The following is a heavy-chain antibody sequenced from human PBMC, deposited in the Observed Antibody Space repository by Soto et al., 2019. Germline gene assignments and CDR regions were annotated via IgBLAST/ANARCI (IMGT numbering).Heavy chain of an antibody. CDR3: ARHVGLSGSPKENWFDP. CDR1: GGSISSSSYY. D-gene: IGHD1-26*01. Sequence: QLQLQESGPGLVKPSETLSLTCTVSGGSISSSSYYWGWIRQPPGKGLEWIGSIYYSGSTYYNPSLKSRVTISVDTSKNQFSLKLSSVTAADTAVYYCARHVGLSGSPKENWFDPWGQGTLVTVSS. J-gene: IGHJ5*02. CDR2: IYYSGST. V-gene: IGHV4-39*01.